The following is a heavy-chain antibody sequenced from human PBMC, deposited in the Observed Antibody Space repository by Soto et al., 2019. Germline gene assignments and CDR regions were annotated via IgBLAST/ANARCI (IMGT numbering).Heavy chain of an antibody. V-gene: IGHV4-39*01. D-gene: IGHD3-3*01. CDR2: IYYSGST. CDR3: ARHSSGLRFLEWLAS. CDR1: GGSISSSSYY. J-gene: IGHJ5*01. Sequence: QLQLQESGPGLVKPSETLSLTCTVSGGSISSSSYYWGWIRQPPGKGLEWFGSIYYSGSTYYNPSLKRRVTISVDTSKNQFSLKLSSVTAADTAGYYCARHSSGLRFLEWLASWGQGTLVTVSS.